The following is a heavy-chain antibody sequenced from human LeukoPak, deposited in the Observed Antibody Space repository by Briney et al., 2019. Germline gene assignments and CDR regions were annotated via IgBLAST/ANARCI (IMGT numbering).Heavy chain of an antibody. CDR2: IYYSGST. Sequence: PSETLSLTCTVSGGSISSYYWSWIRQPPGKRLEWIGYIYYSGSTNYNPSLKSRVTISVDTSKNQFSLKLSSVTAADTAVYYCARVTRPWINFDYWGQGTLVTVSS. CDR1: GGSISSYY. J-gene: IGHJ4*02. CDR3: ARVTRPWINFDY. D-gene: IGHD3-3*01. V-gene: IGHV4-59*08.